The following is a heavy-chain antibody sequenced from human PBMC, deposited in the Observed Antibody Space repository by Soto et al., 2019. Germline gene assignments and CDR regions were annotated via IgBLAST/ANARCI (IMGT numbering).Heavy chain of an antibody. CDR3: ARDDVLCDGGRCYGVPVDV. CDR1: GFTVSSKY. J-gene: IGHJ6*04. CDR2: IQSGGPT. Sequence: EVHLVESGGGLVQPGGSLRLSCAASGFTVSSKYMSWVRQAPGKGLEWVSLIQSGGPTYYADSVKGRFTISRATSENTXXXXXXXXXXXXXXXXXCARDDVLCDGGRCYGVPVDVWGKGTTVTVSS. V-gene: IGHV3-66*01. D-gene: IGHD2-15*01.